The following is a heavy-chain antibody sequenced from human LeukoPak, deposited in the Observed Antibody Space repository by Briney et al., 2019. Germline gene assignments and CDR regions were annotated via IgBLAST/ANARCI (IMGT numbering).Heavy chain of an antibody. CDR3: ARLGWQWLVYAFDI. CDR2: IYHSGST. CDR1: GYSISSRYY. D-gene: IGHD6-19*01. J-gene: IGHJ3*02. Sequence: SETLSLTCTVSGYSISSRYYWGWVRQPPGKGLEWIGSIYHSGSTSYNPSLKSRVTISVDTSKNQFSLKLSSVTAADTAVYYCARLGWQWLVYAFDIWGQGTMVTVSS. V-gene: IGHV4-38-2*02.